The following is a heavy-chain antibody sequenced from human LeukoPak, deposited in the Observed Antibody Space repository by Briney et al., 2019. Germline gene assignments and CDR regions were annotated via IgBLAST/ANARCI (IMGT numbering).Heavy chain of an antibody. Sequence: GGSLRLSCAASGFTFSSYAMSWVRQAPGKGLGWVSAISGSGGSTYYADSVKGRFTISRDNSKNTLYLQMNSLRAEDTAVYYCAKYFPRFDDYSRWANEYYFDYWGQGTLVTVSS. CDR3: AKYFPRFDDYSRWANEYYFDY. V-gene: IGHV3-23*01. CDR1: GFTFSSYA. CDR2: ISGSGGST. D-gene: IGHD4-11*01. J-gene: IGHJ4*02.